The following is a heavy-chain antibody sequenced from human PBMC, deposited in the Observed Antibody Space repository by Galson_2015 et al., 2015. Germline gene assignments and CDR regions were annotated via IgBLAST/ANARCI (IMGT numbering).Heavy chain of an antibody. Sequence: SLRLSCAGSGFDFGDFAMTWLRQAPGKGLEWVGFVRVSTFGATTEIAASVRGRSAISRNDSKSVAYLHMTSLRTEDTAVYYCARRINNYDSWGQGTRVIVSS. CDR1: GFDFGDFA. D-gene: IGHD2/OR15-2a*01. V-gene: IGHV3-49*03. J-gene: IGHJ4*02. CDR3: ARRINNYDS. CDR2: VRVSTFGATT.